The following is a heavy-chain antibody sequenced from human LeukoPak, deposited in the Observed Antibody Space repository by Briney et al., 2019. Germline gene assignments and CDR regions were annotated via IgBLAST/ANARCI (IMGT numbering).Heavy chain of an antibody. Sequence: SGRSLRLSCAASGFTFSSYAMHWVRQAPGKGLEWVAVISYDGSNKYYADSVKGRFTISRDNSKNTLYLQMNSLRAEDTAVYYCAKDWSGAPDYWGQGTLVTVSS. CDR2: ISYDGSNK. CDR3: AKDWSGAPDY. CDR1: GFTFSSYA. D-gene: IGHD1-26*01. J-gene: IGHJ4*02. V-gene: IGHV3-30-3*01.